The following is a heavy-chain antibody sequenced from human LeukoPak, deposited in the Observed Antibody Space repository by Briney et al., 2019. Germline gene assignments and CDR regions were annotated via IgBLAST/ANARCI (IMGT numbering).Heavy chain of an antibody. CDR1: GFTVSSNH. CDR2: IYSGGST. Sequence: GGSLRLSCAASGFTVSSNHMSWVRQAPGKGLEWVSVIYSGGSTYYADSVKGRFTISRDNSKNTLYLQMNSLRAEDTAVYYCASEYYYGSGSFSEGYWGQGTLVTVSS. V-gene: IGHV3-53*01. J-gene: IGHJ4*02. CDR3: ASEYYYGSGSFSEGY. D-gene: IGHD3-10*01.